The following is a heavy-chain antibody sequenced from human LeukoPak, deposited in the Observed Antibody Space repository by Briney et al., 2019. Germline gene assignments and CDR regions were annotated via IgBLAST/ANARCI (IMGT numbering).Heavy chain of an antibody. CDR1: GGTFSSYA. D-gene: IGHD2-2*01. Sequence: ASVKVSCKASGGTFSSYAISWVRQAPGQGLEWMGGIIPIFGTANYAQKFQGRVTITTDESTSTAYMELSSLRSEDTAVYYCASRYGLYCSSTSCYPYAPDYWGQGTLDTVSS. J-gene: IGHJ4*02. CDR3: ASRYGLYCSSTSCYPYAPDY. V-gene: IGHV1-69*05. CDR2: IIPIFGTA.